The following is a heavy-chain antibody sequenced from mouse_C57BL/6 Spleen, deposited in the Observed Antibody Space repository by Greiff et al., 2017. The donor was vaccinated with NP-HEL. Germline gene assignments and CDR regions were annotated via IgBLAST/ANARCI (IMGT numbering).Heavy chain of an antibody. D-gene: IGHD3-2*02. V-gene: IGHV1-39*01. Sequence: VQLQQSGPELVKPGASVKISCKASGYSFTDYNMNWVKQSNGKSLEWIGVINPNYGTTNYNQKFKGKATLTVDQSSSTAYMQLNSLTSEDSAVYYCARSLDSSGYVVGRSWFAYWGQGTLVTVSA. CDR3: ARSLDSSGYVVGRSWFAY. J-gene: IGHJ3*01. CDR1: GYSFTDYN. CDR2: INPNYGTT.